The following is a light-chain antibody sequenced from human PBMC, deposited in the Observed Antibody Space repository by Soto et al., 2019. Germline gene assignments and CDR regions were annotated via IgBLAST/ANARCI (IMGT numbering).Light chain of an antibody. CDR3: CSYAGTYNCYV. Sequence: QSALTQPRSVSGSPGQSVTISCTGTNSDIGGYNYVSWYQQLPGKAPKVMIYDVSRRPSGVPDRFSGSKSGNSASLTISGLQAEDEAEYYCCSYAGTYNCYVFGGGTKLTVL. V-gene: IGLV2-11*01. CDR1: NSDIGGYNY. J-gene: IGLJ2*01. CDR2: DVS.